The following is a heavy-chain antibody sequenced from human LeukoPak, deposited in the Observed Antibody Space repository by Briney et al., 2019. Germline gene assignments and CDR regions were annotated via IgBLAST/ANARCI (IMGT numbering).Heavy chain of an antibody. CDR3: ARDSSTRGYFDY. Sequence: TGGSLRLSCAASGLTFSSYGMHWVRQAPGKGLEWVAVIWYDGSNKYYADSVKGRFTISRDNSKNTLYLQMNSLRAEDTAVYYCARDSSTRGYFDYWGQGTLVTVSS. CDR1: GLTFSSYG. D-gene: IGHD6-13*01. V-gene: IGHV3-33*01. CDR2: IWYDGSNK. J-gene: IGHJ4*02.